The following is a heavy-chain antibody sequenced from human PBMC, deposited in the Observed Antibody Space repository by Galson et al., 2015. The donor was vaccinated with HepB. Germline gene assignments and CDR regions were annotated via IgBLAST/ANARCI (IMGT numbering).Heavy chain of an antibody. J-gene: IGHJ3*02. CDR1: GGTFSSYA. CDR3: ARLGAGPYAFDI. Sequence: SVKVSCKASGGTFSSYAISWVRQAPGQGLEWMGGTIPIFGTANYAQKFQGRVTITADESTSTAYMELSSLRSEDTAVYYCARLGAGPYAFDIWGQGTMVTVSS. CDR2: TIPIFGTA. V-gene: IGHV1-69*13.